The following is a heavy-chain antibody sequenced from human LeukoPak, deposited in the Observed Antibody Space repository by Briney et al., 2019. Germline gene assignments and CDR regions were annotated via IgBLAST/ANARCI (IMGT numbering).Heavy chain of an antibody. Sequence: SQTLSLTCTVSGGSISSGSYYWSWIRQPAGKGLEWIGRIYTSGSTNYNPSLKSRVTISVDTSKNQFSLKLSYVTAADTAVYYCARSGDYYDSSGYYPLGYWGQGTLVTVSS. V-gene: IGHV4-61*02. CDR3: ARSGDYYDSSGYYPLGY. D-gene: IGHD3-22*01. CDR1: GGSISSGSYY. J-gene: IGHJ4*02. CDR2: IYTSGST.